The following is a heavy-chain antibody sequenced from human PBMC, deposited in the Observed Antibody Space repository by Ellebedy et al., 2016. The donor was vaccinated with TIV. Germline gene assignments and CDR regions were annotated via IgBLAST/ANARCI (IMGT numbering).Heavy chain of an antibody. CDR1: GFTFSSYA. CDR3: ARSPLWFGGGALDY. D-gene: IGHD3-10*01. Sequence: GGSLRLXXAASGFTFSSYAMHWVRQAPGKGLEWVAVISYDGSNKYYADSVKGRFTISRDNSKNTLYLQMNSLRAEDTAVYYCARSPLWFGGGALDYWGQGTLVTVSS. J-gene: IGHJ4*02. V-gene: IGHV3-30-3*01. CDR2: ISYDGSNK.